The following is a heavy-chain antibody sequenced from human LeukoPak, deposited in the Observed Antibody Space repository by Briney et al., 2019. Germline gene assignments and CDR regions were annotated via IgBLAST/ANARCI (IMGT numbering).Heavy chain of an antibody. D-gene: IGHD3-22*01. Sequence: PSETLSLTCAVYGGSFSGYYWSWIRQPPGKGLEWIGEINHSGSTNYNPSLKSRVTISVDTSKNQFSLKLSSVTAADTAVYYCARLSRWSDSSGNDYWGQGTLVTVSS. V-gene: IGHV4-34*01. CDR3: ARLSRWSDSSGNDY. J-gene: IGHJ4*02. CDR1: GGSFSGYY. CDR2: INHSGST.